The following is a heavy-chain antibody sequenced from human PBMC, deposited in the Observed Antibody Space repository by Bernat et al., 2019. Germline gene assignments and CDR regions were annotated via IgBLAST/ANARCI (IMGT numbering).Heavy chain of an antibody. CDR2: INTNSGGT. V-gene: IGHV1-2*02. J-gene: IGHJ4*02. Sequence: QVQLVQSGAEVKKPGASVKVSCKASGYTFTGYYMHWVRQAPGQGLEGMGWINTNSGGTNYAQKFKGRVTRTRCTSISTAYMGRSRLRSEETDVDYWARDSDGSTMILGFWGQGTLVTVSS. CDR1: GYTFTGYY. D-gene: IGHD3-22*01. CDR3: ARDSDGSTMILGF.